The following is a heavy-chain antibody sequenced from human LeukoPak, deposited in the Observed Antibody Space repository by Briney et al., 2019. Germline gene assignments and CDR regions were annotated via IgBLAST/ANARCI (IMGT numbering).Heavy chain of an antibody. V-gene: IGHV3-33*01. J-gene: IGHJ4*02. D-gene: IGHD3-22*01. CDR3: ARDFENSSGPYYFDY. Sequence: PGRSLRLSCAASGFTFSSHGMHWVRQAPGKGLEWVAGVWYDGSNKYFADSVKGRFTISRDNSKNTLYLQMNSLRAEDTAVYYCARDFENSSGPYYFDYWGQGTLVTVSS. CDR2: VWYDGSNK. CDR1: GFTFSSHG.